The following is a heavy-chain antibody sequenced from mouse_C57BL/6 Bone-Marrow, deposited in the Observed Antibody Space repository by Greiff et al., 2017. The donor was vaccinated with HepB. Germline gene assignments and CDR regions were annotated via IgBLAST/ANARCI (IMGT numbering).Heavy chain of an antibody. CDR2: INSDGGST. D-gene: IGHD1-1*01. V-gene: IGHV5-2*01. J-gene: IGHJ3*01. CDR3: AVFYYGSSLPAWFAY. CDR1: EYEFPSHD. Sequence: EVKLVESGGGLVQPGESLKLSCESNEYEFPSHDMSWVRKTPEKRLELVAAINSDGGSTYYPDTMERRFIISRDNTKKTLYLQMSSLRSEDTALYYCAVFYYGSSLPAWFAYWGQGTLVTVSA.